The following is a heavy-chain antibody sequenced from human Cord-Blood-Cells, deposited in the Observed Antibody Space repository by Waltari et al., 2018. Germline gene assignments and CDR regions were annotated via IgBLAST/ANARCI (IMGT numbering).Heavy chain of an antibody. Sequence: QVQLVESGGGVVQPGRSLRLSCAASGFTFSSYGMHWVRQAPGKGLGLVAVISYDGSNKYYADSGKGRFTISRDNSKNTLYLQMNSLRAEDTAVYYCAKDQDYGYFDYWGQGTLVTVSS. V-gene: IGHV3-30*18. D-gene: IGHD3-10*01. CDR3: AKDQDYGYFDY. CDR2: ISYDGSNK. CDR1: GFTFSSYG. J-gene: IGHJ4*02.